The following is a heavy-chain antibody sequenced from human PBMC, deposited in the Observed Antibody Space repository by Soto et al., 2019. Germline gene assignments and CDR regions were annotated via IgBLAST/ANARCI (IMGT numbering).Heavy chain of an antibody. V-gene: IGHV4-39*01. CDR2: IYYSGST. J-gene: IGHJ4*02. CDR3: ARYQLELVDY. Sequence: QLQLQESGPGLVKPSETLSLTCTVSGGSISSSSYYWGWIRQPPGKGLEWIGSIYYSGSTYYNPFLKSRVTISGDTAKNQFSLKLSSVTAADTAVYYCARYQLELVDYWGQGTLVTVSS. D-gene: IGHD1-1*01. CDR1: GGSISSSSYY.